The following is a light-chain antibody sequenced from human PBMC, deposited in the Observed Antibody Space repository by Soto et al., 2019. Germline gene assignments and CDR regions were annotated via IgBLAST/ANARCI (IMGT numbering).Light chain of an antibody. J-gene: IGLJ1*01. CDR2: EVS. Sequence: QSALTQPASVSGSPGQSITIACTGTSSDVGGYNYVSWFQQHPGKAPKLMISEVSNRPSGVSNRFSASKSGNTASLTISGLQSEDEATYYCSSYSGSSTLVFGTGTKVTVL. CDR1: SSDVGGYNY. V-gene: IGLV2-14*01. CDR3: SSYSGSSTLV.